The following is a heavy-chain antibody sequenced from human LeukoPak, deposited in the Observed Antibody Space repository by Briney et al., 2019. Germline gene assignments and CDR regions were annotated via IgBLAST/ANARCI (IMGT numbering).Heavy chain of an antibody. CDR3: AKDRIAATGTPEY. Sequence: TGGSLRLSCAASGFTFSSYAMSWVRQAPGKGLEWVSTISGSGGTTYYADSVKGRFTISRDNSKNTLYLQMNSLRAEDTAVYYCAKDRIAATGTPEYWGQGTLVTVSS. CDR2: ISGSGGTT. V-gene: IGHV3-23*01. CDR1: GFTFSSYA. D-gene: IGHD6-13*01. J-gene: IGHJ4*02.